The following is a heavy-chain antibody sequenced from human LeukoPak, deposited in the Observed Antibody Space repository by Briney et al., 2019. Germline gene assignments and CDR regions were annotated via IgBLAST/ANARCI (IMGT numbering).Heavy chain of an antibody. V-gene: IGHV4-59*01. D-gene: IGHD6-13*01. CDR2: IYYSGST. J-gene: IGHJ6*03. CDR1: GGSISSYY. Sequence: SETLSLTCTVSGGSISSYYWSWIRQSPGKGLEWIGYIYYSGSTNYNPSLKSRVTISVDTSKNQFSLKLSSVTAADTAVYYCARGRIAAAGKANYYYYYYMDVWGKGTTVTVSS. CDR3: ARGRIAAAGKANYYYYYYMDV.